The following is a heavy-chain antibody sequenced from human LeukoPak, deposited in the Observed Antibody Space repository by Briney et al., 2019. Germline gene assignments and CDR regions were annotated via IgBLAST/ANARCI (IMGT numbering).Heavy chain of an antibody. D-gene: IGHD2-15*01. Sequence: SETLSLTCTVSGGSISSTSYYWGWIRQPPGKGLEWIGSIYYSGSTYYNPSLKSRVAISADRSKNQFSLKLSSVTAADTAVYYCVREILYCSGGSCYRGPFDNWGQGTLVTVSA. CDR3: VREILYCSGGSCYRGPFDN. J-gene: IGHJ4*02. CDR2: IYYSGST. CDR1: GGSISSTSYY. V-gene: IGHV4-39*07.